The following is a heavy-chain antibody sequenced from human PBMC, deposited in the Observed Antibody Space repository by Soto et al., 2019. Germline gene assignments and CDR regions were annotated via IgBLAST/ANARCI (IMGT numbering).Heavy chain of an antibody. CDR1: GGTFSSYA. CDR2: IIPILGTA. Sequence: GASVKVSCKASGGTFSSYAISWVRQAPGQGLEWMGGIIPILGTANYAQKFQGRVTITADESTSTAYMELSSLRSEDTAVYYCARGLRGYSGYGGLGGMDVWGQGTTVTVSS. D-gene: IGHD5-12*01. J-gene: IGHJ6*02. V-gene: IGHV1-69*13. CDR3: ARGLRGYSGYGGLGGMDV.